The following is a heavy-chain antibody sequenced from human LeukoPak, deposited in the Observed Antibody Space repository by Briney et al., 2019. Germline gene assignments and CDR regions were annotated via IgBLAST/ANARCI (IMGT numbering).Heavy chain of an antibody. J-gene: IGHJ4*02. CDR2: ISYDGSNK. CDR3: AKSPSRAGYYFDY. CDR1: GFTFSNYG. V-gene: IGHV3-30*18. Sequence: GGSLRLSCAASGFTFSNYGMHWVRQAPGKGLEWVAIISYDGSNKHYADSVKGRFTISRDNSKNTLYLQMNSLRAEDTAVYYCAKSPSRAGYYFDYWGQGTLVTVSS.